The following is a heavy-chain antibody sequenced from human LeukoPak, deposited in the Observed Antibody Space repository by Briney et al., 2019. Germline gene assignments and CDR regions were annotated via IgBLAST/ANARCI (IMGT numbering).Heavy chain of an antibody. Sequence: GGSLRLSCAASGFTFDDYAMHWVRQAPGKGLEWVSGISWKSGSIGYADSVKGRFTISLDNAKNSLYLQMNSLRAEDTAVYYCAREGGDSYGYGNYDYYGMDVWGQGTTVTVSS. J-gene: IGHJ6*02. V-gene: IGHV3-9*01. D-gene: IGHD5-18*01. CDR2: ISWKSGSI. CDR3: AREGGDSYGYGNYDYYGMDV. CDR1: GFTFDDYA.